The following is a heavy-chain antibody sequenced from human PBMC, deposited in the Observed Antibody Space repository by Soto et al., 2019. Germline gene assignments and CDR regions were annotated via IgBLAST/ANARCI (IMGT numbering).Heavy chain of an antibody. CDR1: RFKFGGSW. V-gene: IGHV3-7*04. J-gene: IGHJ4*02. CDR2: INPDGSGE. CDR3: AREHYFGLDY. D-gene: IGHD1-26*01. Sequence: EVQLVESGGRLVQPGGSLRLSCAASRFKFGGSWMTWVRQALGKGLEWLAKINPDGSGEYYVDSVKGRFTISRDNAESSLFFQMDSLRDEDTAVYFCAREHYFGLDYWGQGTLVTVS.